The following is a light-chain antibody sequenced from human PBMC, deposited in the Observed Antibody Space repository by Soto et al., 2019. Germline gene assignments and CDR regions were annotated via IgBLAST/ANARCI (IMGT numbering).Light chain of an antibody. J-gene: IGLJ2*01. CDR1: SSDVGAYKF. V-gene: IGLV2-14*01. CDR2: EVS. Sequence: QSALTQPASVSGSPGQSITISCTGTSSDVGAYKFVSWYQQHSGKAPKLMIYEVSNRPSGVSNRFSGSESGNTASLTISGLQAEDEAHYYCSSYTTSSTVLFGGGTKLTVL. CDR3: SSYTTSSTVL.